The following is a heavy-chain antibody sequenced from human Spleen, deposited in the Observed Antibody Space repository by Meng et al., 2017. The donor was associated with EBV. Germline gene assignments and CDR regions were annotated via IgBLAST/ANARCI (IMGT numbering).Heavy chain of an antibody. CDR2: IIPLFGTP. Sequence: QVHLVQSGAAVKKPGSSVKVSCKSSVGNFLSYAINWVRQDPGQGLEWMGGIIPLFGTPKYAQKFQGRVTITADDSTNTAYLELSSLRSEDTALYYCTRDQPEFGYKCVDLWGQGTLVTVAS. V-gene: IGHV1-69*01. J-gene: IGHJ4*02. CDR1: VGNFLSYA. D-gene: IGHD1-1*01. CDR3: TRDQPEFGYKCVDL.